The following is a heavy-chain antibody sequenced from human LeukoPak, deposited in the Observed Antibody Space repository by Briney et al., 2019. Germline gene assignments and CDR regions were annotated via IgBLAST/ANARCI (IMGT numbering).Heavy chain of an antibody. J-gene: IGHJ4*02. CDR3: ARDRFYDSSGYYFDY. CDR2: ISYDGSNK. Sequence: GRSLRLSCAASGFTFSSYAMHWVRQAPGKGLEWVAVISYDGSNKYYADSVKGRFTISRDNSKNTLYLQMNSLRAEDTAVYYCARDRFYDSSGYYFDYLGQGTLVTVSS. V-gene: IGHV3-30*01. CDR1: GFTFSSYA. D-gene: IGHD3-22*01.